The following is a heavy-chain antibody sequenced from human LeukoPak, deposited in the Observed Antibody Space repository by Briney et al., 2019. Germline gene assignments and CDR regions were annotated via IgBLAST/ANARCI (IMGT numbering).Heavy chain of an antibody. V-gene: IGHV5-51*01. J-gene: IGHJ6*02. CDR1: GYSFTSYW. CDR2: XXXGXSDX. D-gene: IGHD4-23*01. CDR3: XXLSXXXXSHXYYXMDV. Sequence: GESLKISCKGSGYSFTSYWIGWVRQMPGKGLEWMGIXXXGXSDXRYXPSXXGQVTISADKSISTAYLQWSSLKASDTAMYYXXXLSXXXXSHXYYXMDVWGQGATVTVSS.